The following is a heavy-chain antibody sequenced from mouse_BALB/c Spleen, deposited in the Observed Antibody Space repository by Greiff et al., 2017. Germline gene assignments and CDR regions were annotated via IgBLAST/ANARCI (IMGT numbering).Heavy chain of an antibody. V-gene: IGHV5-6*01. J-gene: IGHJ2*01. D-gene: IGHD1-1*01. Sequence: DVQLVESGGDLVKPGGSLKLSCAASGFTFSSYGMPWVRQTPDKRLEWVATISSGSSYTYYPDTVKGRFTISRDNAKNTLYLQMSSLKSEDTAMYCCGRHRVYYGNSGRDFFDYGGRGNTLTVS. CDR3: GRHRVYYGNSGRDFFDY. CDR2: ISSGSSYT. CDR1: GFTFSSYG.